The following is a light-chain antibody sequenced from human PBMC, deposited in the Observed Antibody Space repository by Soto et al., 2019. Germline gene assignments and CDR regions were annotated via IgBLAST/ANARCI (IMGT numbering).Light chain of an antibody. V-gene: IGLV1-40*01. CDR2: GNS. CDR3: QSYDRSLSAWV. Sequence: QSVLTQPPSVSGAPGQRVTISCTASSSNIGAGYDVHWYQQLPGTVPKLLIYGNSNRPSGVPDRFSGSKSGTSASLAITGLQAEDEADYYCQSYDRSLSAWVFGGGTKLTVL. J-gene: IGLJ3*02. CDR1: SSNIGAGYD.